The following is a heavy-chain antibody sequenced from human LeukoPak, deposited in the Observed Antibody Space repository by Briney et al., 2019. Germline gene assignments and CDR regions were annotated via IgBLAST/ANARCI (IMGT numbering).Heavy chain of an antibody. CDR2: IIPIFGTA. Sequence: SVKVSCKASGGTFSSYAISWVRQAPGQGLEWMGGIIPIFGTANYAQKFQGRVTITADESTSTAYMELSSLRSEDTAVYYCARNSRRTGYSSGNDAFDIWGQGTMVTVSS. CDR3: ARNSRRTGYSSGNDAFDI. D-gene: IGHD6-19*01. CDR1: GGTFSSYA. V-gene: IGHV1-69*13. J-gene: IGHJ3*02.